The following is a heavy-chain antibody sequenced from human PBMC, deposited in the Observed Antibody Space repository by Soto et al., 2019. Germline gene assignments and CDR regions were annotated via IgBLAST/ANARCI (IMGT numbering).Heavy chain of an antibody. Sequence: QLQLQESGPGLVKPSETLSLTCTVSGGSITSSSYYWGWIRQPPGKGLEWIGSIYYSGSTYYNPSLKSRVTIPVDTSKNQFSLKLSSVTAADTAVYYCTRPTRRYYGMDVWGQGTTVTVSS. CDR3: TRPTRRYYGMDV. D-gene: IGHD6-6*01. CDR2: IYYSGST. J-gene: IGHJ6*02. V-gene: IGHV4-39*01. CDR1: GGSITSSSYY.